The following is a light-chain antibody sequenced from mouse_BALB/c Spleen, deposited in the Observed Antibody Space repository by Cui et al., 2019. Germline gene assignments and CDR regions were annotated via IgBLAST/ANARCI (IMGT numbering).Light chain of an antibody. V-gene: IGKV4-55*01. CDR1: SSVRY. CDR2: DTS. CDR3: QQWSSYPFT. Sequence: QIVLTQSPAIMSASPGEKVTFTCSASSSVRYMYWYQQEPGSSPRLLIYDTSNLASGVPVRFSGSGSGTSYSLTISRMEAEDAATYYCQQWSSYPFTFGSGTKLEIK. J-gene: IGKJ4*01.